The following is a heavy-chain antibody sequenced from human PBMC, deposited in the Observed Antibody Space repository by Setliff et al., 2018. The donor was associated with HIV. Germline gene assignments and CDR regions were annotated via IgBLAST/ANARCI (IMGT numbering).Heavy chain of an antibody. D-gene: IGHD3-16*01. J-gene: IGHJ6*02. Sequence: GGXLRLXXXXXXXXFXXXGKNGGREAPGGGVEWWALIWYAGNYQFYADSVKGRFTISRESSKNTLYLQMNTLRAEDTAVYYCARDMLLGSVPRGHYNYFGMDVWGQGTTVTVSS. V-gene: IGHV3-33*01. CDR1: XXXFXXXG. CDR3: ARDMLLGSVPRGHYNYFGMDV. CDR2: IWYAGNYQ.